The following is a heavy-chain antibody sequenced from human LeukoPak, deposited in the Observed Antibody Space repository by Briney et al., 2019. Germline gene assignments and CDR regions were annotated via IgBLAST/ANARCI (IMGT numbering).Heavy chain of an antibody. CDR1: GGTFSSYA. V-gene: IGHV1-69*04. CDR3: ARGEKILGYCSGGSCYSYYFDY. D-gene: IGHD2-15*01. Sequence: GASVKVSCKASGGTFSSYAISWVRQAPGQGLEWMGRIIPILGIANYAQRFQGRVTITADKSTSTAYMELSSLRSEDTAVYYCARGEKILGYCSGGSCYSYYFDYWGQGTLVTVSS. CDR2: IIPILGIA. J-gene: IGHJ4*02.